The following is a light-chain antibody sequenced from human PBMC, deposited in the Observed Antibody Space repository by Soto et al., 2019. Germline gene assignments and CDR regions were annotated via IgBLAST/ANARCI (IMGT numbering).Light chain of an antibody. J-gene: IGKJ5*01. CDR1: QDISTY. V-gene: IGKV1-33*01. Sequence: DIQMTQSPSSLSASVGHRVTITFQASQDISTYLNWYQQKPGKAPNILIYEVSNLKTGVPPRFSGSGSGTDVTLTIGRLEPEDFAVYYCQQYGASPITVGQGTRLEIK. CDR2: EVS. CDR3: QQYGASPIT.